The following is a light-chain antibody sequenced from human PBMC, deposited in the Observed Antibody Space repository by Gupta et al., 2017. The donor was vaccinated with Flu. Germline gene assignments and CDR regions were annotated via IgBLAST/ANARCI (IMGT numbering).Light chain of an antibody. J-gene: IGLJ2*01. CDR3: SSYTTLSTVV. V-gene: IGLV2-14*03. Sequence: QSALTPPPSVPGSPGQSITISSTGTSSDVGASNSYSWYQHHPGKAPKLMIYDSNHRPSGVSDRFSCSKSSNTASLTSSGLQSEDEADYYCSSYTTLSTVVFGGGTKVTVL. CDR1: SSDVGASNS. CDR2: DSN.